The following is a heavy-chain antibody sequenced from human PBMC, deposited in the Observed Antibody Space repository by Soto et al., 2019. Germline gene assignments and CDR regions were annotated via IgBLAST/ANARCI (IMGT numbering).Heavy chain of an antibody. CDR1: GGTFANFI. CDR2: IVPMFGTA. D-gene: IGHD6-6*01. Sequence: GASVKVPCKASGGTFANFIMNWVRQTPGQGLEWMGGIVPMFGTATYAEKFKGRVTISATESTSTAYMELTSLRSEDTAVYYCARNGTYSSSLSQYSGMDVWGQGTTVTVSS. V-gene: IGHV1-69*13. CDR3: ARNGTYSSSLSQYSGMDV. J-gene: IGHJ6*02.